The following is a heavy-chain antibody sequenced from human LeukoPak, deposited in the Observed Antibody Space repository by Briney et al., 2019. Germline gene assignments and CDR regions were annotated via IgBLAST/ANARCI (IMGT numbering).Heavy chain of an antibody. D-gene: IGHD2-15*01. CDR3: VVGYCSGGSCYSRDYYYYYMDV. CDR1: GGSISSYY. J-gene: IGHJ6*03. CDR2: IYTSGST. Sequence: SETLSLTCTVSGGSISSYYWSWIRQPAGKGLEWIGRIYTSGSTHYNPSLKSRVTMSVDTSKNQFSLKLSSVTAADTAVYYCVVGYCSGGSCYSRDYYYYYMDVWGKGTTVTVSS. V-gene: IGHV4-4*07.